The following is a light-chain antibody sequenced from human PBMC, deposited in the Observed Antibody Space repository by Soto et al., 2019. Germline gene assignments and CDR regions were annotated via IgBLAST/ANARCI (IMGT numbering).Light chain of an antibody. CDR1: QSISSY. CDR2: AAS. J-gene: IGKJ1*01. V-gene: IGKV1-39*01. Sequence: DIQMTQSPSSLSASVGDRVTITCRASQSISSYLNWYQQKPGIAPKLLIYAASSLQSGVPSRFSGSGSGTDFTLTISSLQPEEFATYYCQQSYSTLTWTFGQGTKVEIK. CDR3: QQSYSTLTWT.